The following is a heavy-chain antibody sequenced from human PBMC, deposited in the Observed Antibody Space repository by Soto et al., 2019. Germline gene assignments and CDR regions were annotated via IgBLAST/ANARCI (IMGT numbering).Heavy chain of an antibody. V-gene: IGHV1-18*01. Sequence: ASVKVSCKASGYTFTSYGISWVRQAPGQGLEWMGWISAYNGNTNYAQKLQGRVTMTTDTSTSTAYMELRSLRSDDTAVYYCARERSGHWNGGNPRYGIDVWGQGTTVTVYS. J-gene: IGHJ6*02. D-gene: IGHD1-1*01. CDR3: ARERSGHWNGGNPRYGIDV. CDR1: GYTFTSYG. CDR2: ISAYNGNT.